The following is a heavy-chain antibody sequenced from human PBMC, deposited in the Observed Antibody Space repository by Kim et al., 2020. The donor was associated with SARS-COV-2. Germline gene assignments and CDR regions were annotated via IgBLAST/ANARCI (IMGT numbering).Heavy chain of an antibody. V-gene: IGHV4-39*07. CDR2: IYYSGST. D-gene: IGHD6-13*01. CDR1: GGSISSSSYY. CDR3: ARDLGFSSWAY. Sequence: SETLSLTCTVSGGSISSSSYYWGWIRQPPGKGLEWIGSIYYSGSTYYNPSLKSRVTISVDTSKNQFSLKLSSVTAADTAVYYCARDLGFSSWAYWGQGTLVTVSS. J-gene: IGHJ4*02.